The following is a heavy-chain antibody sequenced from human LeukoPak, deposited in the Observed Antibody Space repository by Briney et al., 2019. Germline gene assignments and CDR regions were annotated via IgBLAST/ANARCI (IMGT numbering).Heavy chain of an antibody. D-gene: IGHD3-3*01. CDR1: GGSFSGYY. CDR3: ARGRITIFGVVSFGAFDI. CDR2: INHSGST. J-gene: IGHJ3*02. Sequence: SETLSLTCAVHGGSFSGYYWSWIRQPPGKGLEWIGEINHSGSTNYNPSLKSRVTISVDTSKNQFSLKLSSVTAADTAVYYCARGRITIFGVVSFGAFDIWAQGTMVTVSS. V-gene: IGHV4-34*01.